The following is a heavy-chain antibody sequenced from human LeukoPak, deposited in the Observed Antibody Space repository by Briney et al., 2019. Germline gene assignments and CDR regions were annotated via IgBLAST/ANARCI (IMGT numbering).Heavy chain of an antibody. CDR2: ISYDGSNK. CDR1: GFTFSSYA. V-gene: IGHV3-30-3*01. D-gene: IGHD5-12*01. Sequence: PGGSLRLSCAASGFTFSSYAMHWVRQAPGKGLEWVAVISYDGSNKYYADSVKGRFTISRDNSKNTLYLQMNSLRAEDTAVYYCARELGYSGYDGAGMDVWGQGTTVTVSS. J-gene: IGHJ6*02. CDR3: ARELGYSGYDGAGMDV.